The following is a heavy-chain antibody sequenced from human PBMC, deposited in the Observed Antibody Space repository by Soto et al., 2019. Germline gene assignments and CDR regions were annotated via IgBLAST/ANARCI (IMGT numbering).Heavy chain of an antibody. CDR1: GGTFSSYA. J-gene: IGHJ6*02. CDR2: IIPIFGTA. D-gene: IGHD3-3*01. CDR3: ARGRVTIFGVVPRTYDYGMDV. Sequence: SVKVSCKASGGTFSSYAISWVRQAPGQGLEWMGGIIPIFGTANYAQKFQGRVTITADESTSTAYMELSSLRSEDTAVYYCARGRVTIFGVVPRTYDYGMDVWGQGNTVTVSS. V-gene: IGHV1-69*13.